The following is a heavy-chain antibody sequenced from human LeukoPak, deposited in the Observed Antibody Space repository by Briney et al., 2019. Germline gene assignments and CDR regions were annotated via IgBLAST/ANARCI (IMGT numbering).Heavy chain of an antibody. V-gene: IGHV1-18*01. D-gene: IGHD3-16*01. J-gene: IGHJ6*04. CDR3: ARRGPYIGLKSPMDV. CDR2: ISTYTGSA. CDR1: GYTFTTYG. Sequence: ASVKVSCKASGYTFTTYGISWVRQAPGQGLEWMGWISTYTGSANYTQKFQGRVAMTTDTHTNTAHMELRSLRSDDTAVYYCARRGPYIGLKSPMDVWGKGTTVTVSS.